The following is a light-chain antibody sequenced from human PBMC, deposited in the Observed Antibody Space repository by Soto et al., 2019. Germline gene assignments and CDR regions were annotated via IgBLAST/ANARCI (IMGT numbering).Light chain of an antibody. J-gene: IGKJ3*01. V-gene: IGKV1-9*01. CDR1: QGISNY. CDR2: GAV. Sequence: IQLTQSPSSLSASIGDRVTITCRASQGISNYLAWYQQKPGKAPKLLIYGAVTLQSGVPSRFSGSGSGTDSTLTISSLQPDDLATYYCQQLNNFPPFTFGPGTKVDLK. CDR3: QQLNNFPPFT.